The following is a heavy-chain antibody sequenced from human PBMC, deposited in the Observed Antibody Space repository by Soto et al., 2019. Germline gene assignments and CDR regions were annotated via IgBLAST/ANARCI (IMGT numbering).Heavy chain of an antibody. CDR3: ASSAGLDHLLNYYGLNV. CDR2: IIPVLGTP. Sequence: QVLLVQSSAEVKKPVSSVKVSCKASVGTFTSTAFSWVRQAPGQGLEWMGGIIPVLGTPNYAQKFQARLTVTADASTTTVHVELSSLRSDETAVYYCASSAGLDHLLNYYGLNVWGQGTTVTVSS. CDR1: VGTFTSTA. V-gene: IGHV1-69*01. J-gene: IGHJ6*02. D-gene: IGHD6-13*01.